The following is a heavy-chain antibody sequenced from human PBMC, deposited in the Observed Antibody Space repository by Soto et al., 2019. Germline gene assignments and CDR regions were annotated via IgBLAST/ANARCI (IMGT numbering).Heavy chain of an antibody. V-gene: IGHV3-73*02. CDR2: IRSKANSYAT. CDR3: TRTASGGKYGSGSWYYYYGMDV. D-gene: IGHD3-10*01. CDR1: GFTFSGSA. Sequence: EVQLVESGGGLVQPGGSLKLSCAASGFTFSGSAMHWVRQASGKGLEWVGRIRSKANSYATAYAASVKGRFTISRDDSKNTAYLQMNSLKTEDTDVYYCTRTASGGKYGSGSWYYYYGMDVWGQGTTVTVSS. J-gene: IGHJ6*02.